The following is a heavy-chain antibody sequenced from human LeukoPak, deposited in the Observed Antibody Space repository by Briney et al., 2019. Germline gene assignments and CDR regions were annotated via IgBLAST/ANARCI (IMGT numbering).Heavy chain of an antibody. V-gene: IGHV3-23*01. D-gene: IGHD3-10*01. CDR1: GFTFSSYA. CDR2: ISGSGGST. CDR3: AKYRVRGVITNYGMDV. Sequence: PGGSLRLSCAASGFTFSSYAMSWVRQAPGKGLEWVSAISGSGGSTYYADSVKGRFTISRDNSKNTLYLQMNSLRAEDTAVYYCAKYRVRGVITNYGMDVWGQGTTVTVSS. J-gene: IGHJ6*02.